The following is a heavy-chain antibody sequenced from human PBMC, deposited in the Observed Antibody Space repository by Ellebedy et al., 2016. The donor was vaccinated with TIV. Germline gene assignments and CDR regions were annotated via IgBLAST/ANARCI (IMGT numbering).Heavy chain of an antibody. Sequence: GESPKISCAASGYTFSSRAMHWVRQTPGRGLEWVAVISYDGSNSYYADSVKDRFTISRDNSRNTLYLQMSSLRAEDTAVYYCSRDGGYTSDWDIDYWGQGTLVTVSS. D-gene: IGHD6-19*01. CDR2: ISYDGSNS. CDR1: GYTFSSRA. J-gene: IGHJ4*02. CDR3: SRDGGYTSDWDIDY. V-gene: IGHV3-30-3*01.